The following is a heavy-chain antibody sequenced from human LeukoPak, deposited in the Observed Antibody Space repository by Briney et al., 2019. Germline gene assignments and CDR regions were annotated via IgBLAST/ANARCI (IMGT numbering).Heavy chain of an antibody. CDR2: IYYSGRT. CDR1: GASISNYY. D-gene: IGHD5-12*01. CDR3: ARVRGAIVAHNWFDR. J-gene: IGHJ5*02. V-gene: IGHV4-59*01. Sequence: SETLSLTCTVSGASISNYYWSWIRQPPGKGLEWIGYIYYSGRTNYNPSLKSRVTISVDSSKNQFSLNLSSVTAADTAVYYSARVRGAIVAHNWFDRWGQGTLVTVSS.